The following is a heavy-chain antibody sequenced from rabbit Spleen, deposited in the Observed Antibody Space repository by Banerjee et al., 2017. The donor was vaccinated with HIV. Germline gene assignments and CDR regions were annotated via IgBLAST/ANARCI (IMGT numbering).Heavy chain of an antibody. D-gene: IGHD1-1*01. CDR2: IDSGSSGLT. J-gene: IGHJ6*01. V-gene: IGHV1S45*01. CDR3: ARDTSSSFSSYGMDL. Sequence: QERLVESGGGLVQPEGSLTLTCTASAFSFNYKSVMCWVRQAPGKGLEWIACIDSGSSGLTYFATWAKGRFTCSKTSSTTVTLQMTRLTAADTATYFCARDTSSSFSSYGMDLWGPGTLVTVS. CDR1: AFSFNYKSV.